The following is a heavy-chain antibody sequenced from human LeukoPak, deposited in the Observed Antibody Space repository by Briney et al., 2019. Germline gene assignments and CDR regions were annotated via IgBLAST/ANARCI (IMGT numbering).Heavy chain of an antibody. CDR1: GFTFSSYG. J-gene: IGHJ4*02. CDR2: ISYDGSNK. D-gene: IGHD6-19*01. V-gene: IGHV3-30*18. CDR3: AKTLHGFSGWYFGH. Sequence: GGSLRLSCAASGFTFSSYGMHWVRQAPGKGLEWVAVISYDGSNKYYADSVKGRFTISRDNSKNTLYLQMNSLRAEDTAVYYCAKTLHGFSGWYFGHWGQGTLVTVSS.